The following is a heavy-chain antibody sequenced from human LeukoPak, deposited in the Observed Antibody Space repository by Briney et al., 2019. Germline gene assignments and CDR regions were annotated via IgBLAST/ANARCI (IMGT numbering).Heavy chain of an antibody. J-gene: IGHJ4*02. Sequence: PGESLRLSCAASGFTFSSYTMNWVRQAPGKGLERVSSISSTSSSIYYADSVKGRFTASRDNAQNSQFLQMNSLRAEDTAVYYCATATRNLAGADYWGQGTLVTVSS. D-gene: IGHD6-13*01. V-gene: IGHV3-21*06. CDR1: GFTFSSYT. CDR3: ATATRNLAGADY. CDR2: ISSTSSSI.